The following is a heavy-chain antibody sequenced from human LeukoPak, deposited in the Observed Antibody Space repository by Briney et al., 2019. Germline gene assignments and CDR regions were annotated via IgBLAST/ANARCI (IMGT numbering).Heavy chain of an antibody. V-gene: IGHV3-23*01. CDR3: YCCGSSCYSLRFDP. CDR2: ISNSGSYT. CDR1: RFTFSSYP. Sequence: GGSLRLSCAPSRFTFSSYPMSWVRQAPGKGLEWVSTISNSGSYTSYADSVKGRFTISRDNSKNTLYLQMNSLRAEDTAVYYCYCCGSSCYSLRFDPWGQGTLVTVSS. D-gene: IGHD2-15*01. J-gene: IGHJ5*02.